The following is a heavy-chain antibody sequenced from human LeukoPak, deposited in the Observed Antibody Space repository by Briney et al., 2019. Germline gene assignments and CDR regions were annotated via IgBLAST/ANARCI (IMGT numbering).Heavy chain of an antibody. CDR2: IYYSGST. CDR3: ARDHINYDILTGYLGHNWFDP. V-gene: IGHV4-61*01. CDR1: GGSVSSGSYY. Sequence: PSETPSLTCTVSGGSVSSGSYYWSWIRQPPGKGLEWIGYIYYSGSTNYNPSLKSRVTISVDTSKNQFSLKLSSVTAADTAVYYCARDHINYDILTGYLGHNWFDPWGQGTLVTVSS. D-gene: IGHD3-9*01. J-gene: IGHJ5*02.